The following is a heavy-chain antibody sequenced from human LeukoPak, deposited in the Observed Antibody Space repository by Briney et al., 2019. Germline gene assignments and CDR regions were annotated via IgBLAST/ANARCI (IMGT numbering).Heavy chain of an antibody. J-gene: IGHJ5*02. V-gene: IGHV3-23*01. Sequence: GGSLRLSCATSGFTLSGYAMTWIRQTPGKRLEWVASISFGARATDYADSVKGRFSISRDNSKNTVYLQLNGLRGDDTAMYYCVRGGRYSSGWFPAWAWGQGTLVTVSS. CDR2: ISFGARAT. CDR1: GFTLSGYA. D-gene: IGHD6-19*01. CDR3: VRGGRYSSGWFPAWA.